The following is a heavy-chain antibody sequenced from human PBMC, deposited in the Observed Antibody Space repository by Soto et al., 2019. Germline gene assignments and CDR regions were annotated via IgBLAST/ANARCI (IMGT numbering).Heavy chain of an antibody. J-gene: IGHJ6*02. D-gene: IGHD6-13*01. Sequence: QVQLVQSGAEVKKPGASVKVFCKASGYTFTSYYMDWVRLAPGQGLEWMGIINPSGGSTTYAQEFQGRITMTRDTSTSTVYMELSSLRSEDTAIYYCAREGLAAGVADVWGQGTTVTVSS. CDR1: GYTFTSYY. V-gene: IGHV1-46*03. CDR2: INPSGGST. CDR3: AREGLAAGVADV.